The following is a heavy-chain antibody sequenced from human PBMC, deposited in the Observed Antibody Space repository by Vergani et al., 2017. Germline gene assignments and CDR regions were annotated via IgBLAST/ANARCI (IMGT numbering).Heavy chain of an antibody. CDR1: GFTFGNYT. J-gene: IGHJ3*02. V-gene: IGHV3-43*01. D-gene: IGHD3-9*01. CDR2: ISWDGGST. CDR3: AKESGYAILNCYHDAFDI. Sequence: EVQLVESGGVVVQPGGSLRLSCAASGFTFGNYTMHWVRQAPGKGLEWVSLISWDGGSTYYADSVKGRFTISRDNSKNSLYLQRNSLRTEDTALYYCAKESGYAILNCYHDAFDIWGQGTMVTVSS.